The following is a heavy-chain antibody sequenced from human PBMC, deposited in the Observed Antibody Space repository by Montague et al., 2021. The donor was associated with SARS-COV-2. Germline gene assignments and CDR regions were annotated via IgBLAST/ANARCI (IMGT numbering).Heavy chain of an antibody. Sequence: YLRLSCAASGFTFSSYAMHWVRQAPGKGLEWVAVISYDGSNKYYADSVKGRFTISRDNSKNTLYLQMNSLRAEDTAVYYCASVLLWNFDYWGQGTLVTVSS. CDR2: ISYDGSNK. V-gene: IGHV3-30-3*01. J-gene: IGHJ4*02. CDR3: ASVLLWNFDY. CDR1: GFTFSSYA. D-gene: IGHD3-10*01.